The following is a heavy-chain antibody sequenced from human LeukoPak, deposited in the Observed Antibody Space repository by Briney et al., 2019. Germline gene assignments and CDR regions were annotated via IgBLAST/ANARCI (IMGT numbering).Heavy chain of an antibody. CDR3: ARYFSGRGYTXXXADY. CDR2: MNPNSGHT. J-gene: IGHJ4*02. D-gene: IGHD5-18*01. Sequence: ASVKVSCKASGYTFTTYDINWVRQATGQGLEWMGWMNPNSGHTGYAHKFQGRVTMTRDTSIGTAYMELSSLRSEDTAVYYCARYFSGRGYTXXXADYWGQGTLITVSS. CDR1: GYTFTTYD. V-gene: IGHV1-8*01.